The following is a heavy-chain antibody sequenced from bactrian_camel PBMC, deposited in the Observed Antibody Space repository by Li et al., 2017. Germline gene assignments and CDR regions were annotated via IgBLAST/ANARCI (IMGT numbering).Heavy chain of an antibody. D-gene: IGHD4*01. J-gene: IGHJ4*01. CDR3: VAERGDYDPGHCPNKEFKY. Sequence: GHSRGSNCVGWYRLPPGRAPAEREEVAATGPSTTKYADSVKGRFTLSKDNDKNIQYLQMNSLQFEDTAVYYCVAERGDYDPGHCPNKEFKYWGQGTQVTVS. V-gene: IGHV3S55*01. CDR1: GHSRGSNC. CDR2: TGPSTT.